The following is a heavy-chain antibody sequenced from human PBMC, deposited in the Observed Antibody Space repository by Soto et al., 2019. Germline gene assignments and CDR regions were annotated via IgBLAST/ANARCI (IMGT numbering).Heavy chain of an antibody. D-gene: IGHD3-10*01. Sequence: EVHLFESGGGLVQPGGSLRLSCAASGFTFSSYAMSWVRQAPVNGLDWVSAINGSGGSTYYAYSLKCRFTISRDNSKNTLYLPINSLSAEDTAVYYCAKDEQLLWFGGTGYWGQGTLVTVSS. V-gene: IGHV3-23*01. J-gene: IGHJ4*02. CDR1: GFTFSSYA. CDR3: AKDEQLLWFGGTGY. CDR2: INGSGGST.